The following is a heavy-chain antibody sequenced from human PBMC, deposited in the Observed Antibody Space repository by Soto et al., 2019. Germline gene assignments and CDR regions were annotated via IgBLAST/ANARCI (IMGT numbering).Heavy chain of an antibody. J-gene: IGHJ4*02. CDR1: GITFNTYA. CDR3: ATRYYNFWSGYLN. V-gene: IGHV3-23*01. CDR2: ISDSGHAT. D-gene: IGHD3-3*01. Sequence: EVQLMESGGGLVQPGGSLSLSCVVSGITFNTYAMTWVRQAPGKGLEWVSSISDSGHATYYTDSVKGRFTISRDNSKNTLYLQMNSLSADDTAIYYCATRYYNFWSGYLNWGQGTLVSVSS.